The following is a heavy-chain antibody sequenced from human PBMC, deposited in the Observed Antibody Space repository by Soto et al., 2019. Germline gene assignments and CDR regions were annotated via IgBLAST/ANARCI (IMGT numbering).Heavy chain of an antibody. J-gene: IGHJ6*02. CDR1: GFTFSSYW. Sequence: GGSLRLSCADSGFTFSSYWMNWVRQAPGKGLEWVANIKQDGSEKYYVDSVKGRFTISRDNAKNSLYLQMNSLRAEDTAVYYCARELYSSGWSTVYYYYGMDVWGQGTTVTVSS. CDR3: ARELYSSGWSTVYYYYGMDV. V-gene: IGHV3-7*05. CDR2: IKQDGSEK. D-gene: IGHD6-19*01.